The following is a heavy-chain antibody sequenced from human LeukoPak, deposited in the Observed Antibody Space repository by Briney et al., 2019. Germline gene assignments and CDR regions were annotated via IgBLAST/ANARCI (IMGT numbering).Heavy chain of an antibody. D-gene: IGHD3-10*01. V-gene: IGHV4-30-4*08. CDR2: IYYSGST. CDR3: ARGVGFGVTIYFDY. J-gene: IGHJ4*02. Sequence: SQTLSLTCTVSGGSISSGDYYWSWIRQPPGKGLEWIGYIYYSGSTYYNPSLKSRVTISVDTSKNQFSLKLSSVTAADTAVYYCARGVGFGVTIYFDYRGQGTLVTVSS. CDR1: GGSISSGDYY.